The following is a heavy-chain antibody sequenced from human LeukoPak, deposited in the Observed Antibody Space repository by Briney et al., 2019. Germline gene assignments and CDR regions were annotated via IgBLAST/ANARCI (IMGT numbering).Heavy chain of an antibody. CDR1: GGSISSGGYS. D-gene: IGHD2-2*01. J-gene: IGHJ5*02. CDR3: GGGGGKYQLLYWFDP. Sequence: PSETLSLTCAVSGGSISSGGYSWSWIRQPAGKGLEWIGRIYTSGSTNYNPSLKSRVTISVDTSKNQFSLKLSSVTAADTAVYYWGGGGGKYQLLYWFDPWGQGTLVTASS. CDR2: IYTSGST. V-gene: IGHV4-61*02.